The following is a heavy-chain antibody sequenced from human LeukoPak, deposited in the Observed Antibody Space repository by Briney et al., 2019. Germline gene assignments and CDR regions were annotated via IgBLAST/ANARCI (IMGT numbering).Heavy chain of an antibody. CDR1: GYTFTSYG. Sequence: GASVKVSCKASGYTFTSYGISWVRQAPGQGLEWMGWISAYNGNTNYAQKLQGRVTMTTDTSTSTAYMELRSLRSDDTAVYYCAREQTRYCSGGSCYPGPGRSYHYYYMDVWGKGTTVTVCS. CDR2: ISAYNGNT. D-gene: IGHD2-15*01. J-gene: IGHJ6*03. V-gene: IGHV1-18*01. CDR3: AREQTRYCSGGSCYPGPGRSYHYYYMDV.